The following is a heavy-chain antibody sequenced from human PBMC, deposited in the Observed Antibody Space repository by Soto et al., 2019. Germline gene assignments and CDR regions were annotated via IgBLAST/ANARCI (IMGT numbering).Heavy chain of an antibody. J-gene: IGHJ4*02. V-gene: IGHV3-30-3*01. CDR1: GFTFSSYA. Sequence: GGSLRLSCAASGFTFSSYAMHWVRQAPGKGLEWVAVISYDGSNKYYADSVKGRFTISRDNSKNTLYLQMNSLRAEDTAVYYCARDPRGLPDYYFDYWGQGTLVTVSS. CDR2: ISYDGSNK. D-gene: IGHD5-18*01. CDR3: ARDPRGLPDYYFDY.